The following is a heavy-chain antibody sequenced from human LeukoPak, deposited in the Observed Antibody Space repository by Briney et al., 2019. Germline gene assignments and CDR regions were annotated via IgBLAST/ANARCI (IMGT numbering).Heavy chain of an antibody. V-gene: IGHV1-69*13. Sequence: SVKVSCKASGGTFSSYAISWVRQAPGQGLEWMGGIIPIFGTASYAQKFQGRVTITADESTSTAYMELSSLRSEDTAVYYCARSKSTYGSGSYVDYWGQGTLVTVSS. CDR3: ARSKSTYGSGSYVDY. J-gene: IGHJ4*02. CDR1: GGTFSSYA. D-gene: IGHD3-10*01. CDR2: IIPIFGTA.